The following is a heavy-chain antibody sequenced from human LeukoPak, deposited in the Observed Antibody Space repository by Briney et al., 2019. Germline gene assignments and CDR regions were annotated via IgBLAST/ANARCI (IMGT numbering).Heavy chain of an antibody. CDR3: ARSYSSSWYVLRY. CDR2: IYTSGST. CDR1: GGSISSGSDY. V-gene: IGHV4-61*02. Sequence: SETLSLTCTVSGGSISSGSDYWSWFRQPAGKGLEWIGRIYTSGSTNYNPSLKSRVTISVDTSKNQFSLKLSSVTAADTAVYYCARSYSSSWYVLRYWGQGTLVTVSS. J-gene: IGHJ4*02. D-gene: IGHD6-13*01.